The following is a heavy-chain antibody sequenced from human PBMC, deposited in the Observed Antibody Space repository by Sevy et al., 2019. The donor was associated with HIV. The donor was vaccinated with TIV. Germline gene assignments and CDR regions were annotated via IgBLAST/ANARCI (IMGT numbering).Heavy chain of an antibody. CDR2: ISSSGSSI. V-gene: IGHV3-48*02. Sequence: GSLRLSCAASGFTFSSFSMNWVRQAPGKTLEWISYISSSGSSIYYADSVKGRFSISRDNAKRSLYLQMNSLRDEDTAVYYCARASSPYCGGDCLYAFNIWGQGTMLTVSS. CDR1: GFTFSSFS. CDR3: ARASSPYCGGDCLYAFNI. J-gene: IGHJ3*02. D-gene: IGHD2-21*02.